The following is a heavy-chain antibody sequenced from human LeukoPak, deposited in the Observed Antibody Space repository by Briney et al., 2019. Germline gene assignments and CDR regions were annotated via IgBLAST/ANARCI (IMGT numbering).Heavy chain of an antibody. CDR1: GGSISSGSYY. J-gene: IGHJ1*01. V-gene: IGHV4-61*02. Sequence: KPSQTLSLTCTVSGGSISSGSYYWSWIRQPAGKGLEWIGRIYTSGSTSYNPSLKSRVTISVDTSKNQFSLKLSSVTAADTAVYYCARGGKVAARLEYFQHWGQGTLVTVSS. D-gene: IGHD6-6*01. CDR3: ARGGKVAARLEYFQH. CDR2: IYTSGST.